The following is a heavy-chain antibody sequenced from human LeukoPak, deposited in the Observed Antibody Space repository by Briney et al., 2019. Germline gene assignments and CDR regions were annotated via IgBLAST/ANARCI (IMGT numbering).Heavy chain of an antibody. CDR2: ISSSSSYI. CDR3: ARHRGRRYYDSSGYWPDDAFDI. CDR1: GFTFSSYS. Sequence: GGSLRLSCAASGFTFSSYSINWVRQAPGKGLEWVSSISSSSSYIYYADSVKGRFSISRDNAKNSLYLQMNSLRAEDTAVYYCARHRGRRYYDSSGYWPDDAFDIWGQGTMVTVSS. V-gene: IGHV3-21*01. J-gene: IGHJ3*02. D-gene: IGHD3-22*01.